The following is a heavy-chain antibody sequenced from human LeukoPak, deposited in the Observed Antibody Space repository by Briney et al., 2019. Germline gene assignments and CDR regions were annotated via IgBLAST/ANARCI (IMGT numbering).Heavy chain of an antibody. J-gene: IGHJ4*02. CDR1: GFTFSSYC. CDR3: AKRTYYDSSGYNPFYYFDY. CDR2: ISGSGGNT. Sequence: PGRSMRLSCAASGFTFSSYCMRCVRHAPGKVLEWVSAISGSGGNTYYADSVEGRFTISRDNSKNPLYLQMNSLRAEETAVYYCAKRTYYDSSGYNPFYYFDYWGQRTLVTVSS. V-gene: IGHV3-23*01. D-gene: IGHD3-22*01.